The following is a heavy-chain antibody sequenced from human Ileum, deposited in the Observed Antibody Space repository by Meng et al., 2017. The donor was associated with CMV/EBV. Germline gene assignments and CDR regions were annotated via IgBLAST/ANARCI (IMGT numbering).Heavy chain of an antibody. D-gene: IGHD5-24*01. V-gene: IGHV4-34*02. CDR2: VNNRGRT. CDR1: GEPLNGFF. Sequence: QVQLQQWGAGLLKPSETLSLTCAVSGEPLNGFFCSWIRQPPGRGPEWIGEVNNRGRTNYNPSLKSRLTISIDTSKRQLSLMVTSATAADSAIYYCASGRLQFTPSALQHWGPGTLVTAPQ. J-gene: IGHJ1*01. CDR3: ASGRLQFTPSALQH.